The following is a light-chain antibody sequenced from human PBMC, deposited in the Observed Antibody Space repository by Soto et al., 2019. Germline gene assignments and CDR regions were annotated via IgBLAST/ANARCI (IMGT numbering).Light chain of an antibody. Sequence: QSVLTQPASVSGSPGQSITISCTGTSGDVGSFNLVSWYQHHPGKIPRLIIYEGSRRPSGVSDRFSASKSGNAASLTISGLQAEDEADYYCCSYATDSSYVFXSGTKGTVL. CDR1: SGDVGSFNL. V-gene: IGLV2-23*01. CDR2: EGS. J-gene: IGLJ1*01. CDR3: CSYATDSSYV.